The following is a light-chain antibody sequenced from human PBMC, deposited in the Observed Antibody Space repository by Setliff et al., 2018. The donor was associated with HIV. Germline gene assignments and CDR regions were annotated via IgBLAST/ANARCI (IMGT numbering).Light chain of an antibody. CDR1: SSDVGGYNY. V-gene: IGLV2-14*01. CDR2: DDS. J-gene: IGLJ1*01. Sequence: QSALTRPASVSGSPGQSITISCTGTSSDVGGYNYVSWYQQHPGKAPKLMIYDDSKRPSGVSDRFSGSKSGNTASLTISGLQAEDEADYYCSSYAGSNDPYVFGTGTKVTV. CDR3: SSYAGSNDPYV.